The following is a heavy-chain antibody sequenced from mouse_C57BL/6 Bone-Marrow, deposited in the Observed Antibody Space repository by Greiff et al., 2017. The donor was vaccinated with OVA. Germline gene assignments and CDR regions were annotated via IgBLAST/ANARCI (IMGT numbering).Heavy chain of an antibody. V-gene: IGHV1-54*01. D-gene: IGHD1-2*01. Sequence: VQLVESGAELVRPGTSVKVSCKASGYAFTNYLIEWVKQRPGQGLEWIGVINPGSGGTNYNEKFKGKATLTADKSSSTAYMQLSSLTSEDSAVYFCAREITTALGYWGQGTTLTVSS. CDR2: INPGSGGT. J-gene: IGHJ2*01. CDR3: AREITTALGY. CDR1: GYAFTNYL.